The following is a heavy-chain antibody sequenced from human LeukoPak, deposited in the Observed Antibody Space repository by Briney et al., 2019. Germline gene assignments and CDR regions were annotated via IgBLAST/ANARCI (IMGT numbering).Heavy chain of an antibody. Sequence: SETLSLTCTVSGDSLTNNNFYWGWVRQPPGKGLEWIGSIKYSGFTYYNSSLKSRLTISEDTSKNHFSLQLNSVTAADTAVYYCARATVTGLYYFDYWGQGALVTVSS. CDR1: GDSLTNNNFY. D-gene: IGHD1-14*01. CDR2: IKYSGFT. V-gene: IGHV4-39*07. J-gene: IGHJ4*02. CDR3: ARATVTGLYYFDY.